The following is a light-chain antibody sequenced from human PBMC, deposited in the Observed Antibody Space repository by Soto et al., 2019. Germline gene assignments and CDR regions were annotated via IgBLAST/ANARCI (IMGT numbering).Light chain of an antibody. CDR1: QTISSW. Sequence: DIQMTQSPSTLSGSVGDRVTITCRASQTISSWLAWYQQKPGKAPKLLISDASSLESGVPSRFSGSGSGAEFTLTISSLQPDDFATYYCQQYNSYSLWTFGQGTKVDIK. CDR3: QQYNSYSLWT. V-gene: IGKV1-5*01. J-gene: IGKJ1*01. CDR2: DAS.